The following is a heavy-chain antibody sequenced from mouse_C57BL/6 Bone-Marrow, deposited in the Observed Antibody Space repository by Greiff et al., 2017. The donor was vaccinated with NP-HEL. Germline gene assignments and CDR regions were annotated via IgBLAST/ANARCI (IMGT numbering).Heavy chain of an antibody. CDR3: AREAYYYGAWFAY. Sequence: QVQLQQSGPGLVAPSQSLSLTCTVSGFSLTSYAISWVRQPPGQGLEWLGVIWTGGGTNYNSALKTRLSISKDNSKSQVFLKMNSLQTDDTARYYCAREAYYYGAWFAYWGQGTLVTVSA. J-gene: IGHJ3*01. D-gene: IGHD1-1*01. CDR2: IWTGGGT. V-gene: IGHV2-9-1*01. CDR1: GFSLTSYA.